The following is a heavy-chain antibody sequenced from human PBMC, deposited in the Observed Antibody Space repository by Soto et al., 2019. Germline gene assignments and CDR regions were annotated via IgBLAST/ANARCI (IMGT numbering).Heavy chain of an antibody. CDR1: GYTLTDLS. J-gene: IGHJ4*02. CDR2: FDPEDGET. CDR3: ATHRSGRYLAWVPEGSVGY. Sequence: QVQLVQSGAEVKKPGASVKVSCKVSGYTLTDLSMQWVGQAPGKGLEWKGGFDPEDGETIYAQKFQGRVNQTEDTARDTSYIELTRLRSEETAVYYCATHRSGRYLAWVPEGSVGYWGQGRLVTVS. D-gene: IGHD3-3*01. V-gene: IGHV1-24*01.